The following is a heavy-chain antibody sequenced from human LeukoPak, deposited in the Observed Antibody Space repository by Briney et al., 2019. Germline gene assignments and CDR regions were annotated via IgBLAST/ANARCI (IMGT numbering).Heavy chain of an antibody. J-gene: IGHJ4*02. CDR3: ARERFGEYAFDY. CDR1: GFTVSSNY. CDR2: IYSGGST. D-gene: IGHD3-10*01. V-gene: IGHV3-53*01. Sequence: GGSLRLSCGASGFTVSSNYMSWVRQAPGKGLEWVSVIYSGGSTHYADSVKGRFTISRDNSKNTLYLQMNSLRAEDTAVYYCARERFGEYAFDYWGQGTLVTVSS.